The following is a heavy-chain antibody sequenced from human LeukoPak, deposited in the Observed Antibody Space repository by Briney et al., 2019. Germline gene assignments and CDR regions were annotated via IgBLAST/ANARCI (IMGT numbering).Heavy chain of an antibody. CDR3: AKGSYCSGGSCYSEFDY. CDR1: GFTFSSYA. Sequence: PGGSLRLSCAASGFTFSSYAMSWVRQTPGKGLEWVSAISGSGGSTYYADSVKGRFTISRDNSKNTLYLQMNSQRAEDTAVYYCAKGSYCSGGSCYSEFDYWGQGTLVTVSS. V-gene: IGHV3-23*01. D-gene: IGHD2-15*01. J-gene: IGHJ4*02. CDR2: ISGSGGST.